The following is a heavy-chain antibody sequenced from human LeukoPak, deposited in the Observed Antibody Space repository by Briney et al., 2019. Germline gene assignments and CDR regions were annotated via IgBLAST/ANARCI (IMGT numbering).Heavy chain of an antibody. Sequence: SETLSLTCTVSGASISSYYYNWTRQTAGGGLEWIGRLYISGSTDYNPSLKSRVTISVDTSNNQFSLKLNSVTAADTAVYFCARDLSGSLYFDYWGQGVLVTVSS. CDR2: LYISGST. J-gene: IGHJ4*02. V-gene: IGHV4-4*07. CDR1: GASISSYY. D-gene: IGHD3-10*01. CDR3: ARDLSGSLYFDY.